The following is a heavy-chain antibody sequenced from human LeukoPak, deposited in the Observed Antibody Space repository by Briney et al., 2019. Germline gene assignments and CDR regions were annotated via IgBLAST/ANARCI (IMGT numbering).Heavy chain of an antibody. CDR1: GGSINGYY. V-gene: IGHV4-59*08. CDR2: IYYNGNT. CDR3: ARHRRGYGMDV. J-gene: IGHJ6*02. Sequence: PSETLSLTCTVSGGSINGYYWSWIRQHPGKGLEWTGYIYYNGNTNCSPSLKSRVTLLVDSSKNQFSLKVKSVTAADTAVYYCARHRRGYGMDVWGQGTTVTVSS. D-gene: IGHD5-12*01.